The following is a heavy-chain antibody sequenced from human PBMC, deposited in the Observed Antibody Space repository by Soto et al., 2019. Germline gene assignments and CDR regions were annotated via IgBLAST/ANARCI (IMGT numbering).Heavy chain of an antibody. CDR2: IVVDSNTA. V-gene: IGHV1-69*06. CDR1: GSTFDNFA. J-gene: IGHJ4*02. CDR3: ARAIKRWEVNYYFDF. Sequence: QVVLLQSGAEVKEPGSSVRVSCQVSGSTFDNFAFSWVRQAPGHGPEWMGGIVVDSNTAEYSQRFQDRVTITADTSTDTLYMELGSLTFEDTAVYYCARAIKRWEVNYYFDFWGQGTLVTVSS. D-gene: IGHD1-26*01.